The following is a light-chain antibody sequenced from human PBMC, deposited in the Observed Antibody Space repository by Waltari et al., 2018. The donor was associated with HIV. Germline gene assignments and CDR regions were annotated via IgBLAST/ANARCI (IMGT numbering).Light chain of an antibody. CDR3: QVWDRSYKEAV. V-gene: IGLV3-21*02. J-gene: IGLJ2*01. CDR2: DDV. Sequence: SYVLTQAPSVSVAPGQTATISCGHIGLNSVQWYRQKPGRAPLLVVLDDVDRSSGIPARFSGARSGERATLTIRGVEAGDEADYYCQVWDRSYKEAVFGGGT. CDR1: HIGLNS.